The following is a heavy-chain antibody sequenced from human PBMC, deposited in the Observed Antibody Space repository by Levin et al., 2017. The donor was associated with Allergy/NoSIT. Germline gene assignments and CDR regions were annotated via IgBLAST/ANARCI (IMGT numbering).Heavy chain of an antibody. J-gene: IGHJ4*02. D-gene: IGHD3-10*01. Sequence: GGSLRLSCAASGFTFSSYGMHWVRQAPGKGLEWVAVISYDGSNKYYADSVKGRFTISRDNSKNTLYLQMNSLRAEDTAVYYCAKDRRQGFREPFFDYWGQGTLVTVSS. CDR2: ISYDGSNK. V-gene: IGHV3-30*18. CDR1: GFTFSSYG. CDR3: AKDRRQGFREPFFDY.